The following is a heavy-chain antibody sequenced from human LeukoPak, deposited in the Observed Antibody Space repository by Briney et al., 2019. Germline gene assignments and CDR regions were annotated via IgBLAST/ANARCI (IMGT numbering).Heavy chain of an antibody. J-gene: IGHJ4*02. D-gene: IGHD3-22*01. CDR3: AKTAESYDSIGYWFYFGY. CDR1: GFTFSSYA. V-gene: IGHV3-23*01. CDR2: ISGSGGST. Sequence: GGSLRLSCAASGFTFSSYAMSWVRQAPGKGLEWVSAISGSGGSTYYADSVRGRFTISRDNSKNTLYLQMNGLRAEDTVVYYCAKTAESYDSIGYWFYFGYWGEGTLVTVSS.